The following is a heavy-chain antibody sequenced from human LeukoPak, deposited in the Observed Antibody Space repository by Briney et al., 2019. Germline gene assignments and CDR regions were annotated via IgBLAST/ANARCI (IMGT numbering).Heavy chain of an antibody. CDR1: GYTFTSYG. CDR2: ISAYNGNT. CDR3: ARDRGGSMNNWFDP. V-gene: IGHV1-18*01. Sequence: ASVKVSCKASGYTFTSYGISWVRQAPGQGLEWMGWISAYNGNTNYAQKLQGRVTMTTDTSTSTVYMELSSLRSEDTAVYYCARDRGGSMNNWFDPWGQGTLVTVSS. D-gene: IGHD2/OR15-2a*01. J-gene: IGHJ5*02.